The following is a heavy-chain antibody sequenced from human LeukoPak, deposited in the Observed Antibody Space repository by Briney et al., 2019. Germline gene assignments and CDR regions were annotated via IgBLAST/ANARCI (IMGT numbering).Heavy chain of an antibody. V-gene: IGHV3-33*01. J-gene: IGHJ4*02. CDR1: GVSLSSHG. CDR3: ARDRGNGYLDS. Sequence: GGSLRLSCGVSGVSLSSHGMHWVRQAPGKGLEWITFIWSDGSSEYYADSLRGRFTVSRDNSKNTLYLQINSLRAEDTAVYYCARDRGNGYLDSWGQGTLVTVSS. CDR2: IWSDGSSE.